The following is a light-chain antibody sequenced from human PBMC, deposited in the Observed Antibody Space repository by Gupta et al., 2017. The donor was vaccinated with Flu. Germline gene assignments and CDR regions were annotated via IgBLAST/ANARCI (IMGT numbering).Light chain of an antibody. J-gene: IGLJ1*01. V-gene: IGLV1-40*01. CDR3: EAFDASLNGYV. CDR1: SCNIGGSFN. Sequence: SCNIGGSFNVHWYQQLPGTAPKLLIFDNTNRPSGVPDRFSGSKSGTSASLAISGLQAEDEADYYCEAFDASLNGYVFGPGTTVTVL. CDR2: DNT.